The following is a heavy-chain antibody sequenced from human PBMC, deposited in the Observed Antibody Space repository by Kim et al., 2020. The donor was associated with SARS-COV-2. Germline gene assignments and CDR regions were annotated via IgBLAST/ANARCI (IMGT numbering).Heavy chain of an antibody. J-gene: IGHJ5*02. Sequence: SETLSLTCTVSGGSISSYYWSWIRQPPGKGLEWIGYIYYSGSTNYNPSLKSRVTISVDTSKNQFSLKLSSVTAADTAVYYCARAGLRYFDWGLRPSHFDPWGQGTLVTVSS. CDR3: ARAGLRYFDWGLRPSHFDP. CDR1: GGSISSYY. V-gene: IGHV4-59*01. CDR2: IYYSGST. D-gene: IGHD3-9*01.